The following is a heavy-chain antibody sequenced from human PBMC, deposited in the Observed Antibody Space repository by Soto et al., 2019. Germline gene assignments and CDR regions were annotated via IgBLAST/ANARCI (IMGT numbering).Heavy chain of an antibody. CDR3: TTVEYSYGYVLDFDY. J-gene: IGHJ4*02. V-gene: IGHV3-15*01. D-gene: IGHD5-18*01. CDR2: IKSKTDGGTT. Sequence: GGSLRLSCAASGFTFSNAWMSWVRQAPGKGLEWVGRIKSKTDGGTTDYAAPVKGRFTISRDDSKNTLYLQMNSLKTEDTAVYYCTTVEYSYGYVLDFDYWGQGTLVTVSS. CDR1: GFTFSNAW.